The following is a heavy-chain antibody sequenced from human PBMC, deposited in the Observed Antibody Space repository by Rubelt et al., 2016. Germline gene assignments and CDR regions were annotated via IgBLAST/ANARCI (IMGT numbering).Heavy chain of an antibody. J-gene: IGHJ6*02. CDR1: GGSFSGYY. Sequence: QVQLQQWGAGLLKPSETLSLTCAVYGGSFSGYYWSWIRQPPGKGLEWIGEINHSGSTNYNPSLKSRVTISVDTSKNHFSLTLSSVTAADTAVYYCARGRMGFHYYYYGMDVWGQGTTVTVSS. D-gene: IGHD1-26*01. V-gene: IGHV4-34*01. CDR2: INHSGST. CDR3: ARGRMGFHYYYYGMDV.